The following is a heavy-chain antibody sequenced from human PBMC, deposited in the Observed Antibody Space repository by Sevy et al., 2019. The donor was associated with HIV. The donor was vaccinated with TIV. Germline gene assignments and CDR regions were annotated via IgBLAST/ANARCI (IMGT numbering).Heavy chain of an antibody. Sequence: VGSLRLSCVASGFIFSNYDMNWVRQAPGKGLEWVSSISSASSYIYYADSVKGRFTVSRDNAKDSLYLQMHSLRAEDTATYYCARALDYYDSGGYFYWGLGTLVTVSS. CDR1: GFIFSNYD. V-gene: IGHV3-21*01. CDR3: ARALDYYDSGGYFY. CDR2: ISSASSYI. J-gene: IGHJ4*02. D-gene: IGHD3-22*01.